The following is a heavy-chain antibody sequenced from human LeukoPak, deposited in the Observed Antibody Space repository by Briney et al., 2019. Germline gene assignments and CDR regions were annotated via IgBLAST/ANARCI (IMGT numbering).Heavy chain of an antibody. CDR1: GASISSYY. CDR2: IYYSGST. J-gene: IGHJ6*03. Sequence: SETLSLTCTVSGASISSYYWSWLRQPPGKGLEWMGYIYYSGSTNYNPSLKSRVTISVDTSKNQFSLKLGSVTAADTAVYYCARHRRYGSGSYGYYYYMDVWGKGTTVTISS. CDR3: ARHRRYGSGSYGYYYYMDV. V-gene: IGHV4-59*08. D-gene: IGHD3-10*01.